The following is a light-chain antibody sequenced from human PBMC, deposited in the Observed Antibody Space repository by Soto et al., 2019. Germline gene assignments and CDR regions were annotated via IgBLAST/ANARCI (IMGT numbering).Light chain of an antibody. Sequence: QSALTQPRSVSGSPGQSVTMSCTGTSSDVGTYNYVSWYQHHPGEAPKLKIYDVNKRPSGVPDRFSGSKSGNMASLTISGLQAEDEADYYCCSYAGKSTYDVVFGGGTKVTVL. CDR3: CSYAGKSTYDVV. CDR1: SSDVGTYNY. J-gene: IGLJ2*01. CDR2: DVN. V-gene: IGLV2-11*01.